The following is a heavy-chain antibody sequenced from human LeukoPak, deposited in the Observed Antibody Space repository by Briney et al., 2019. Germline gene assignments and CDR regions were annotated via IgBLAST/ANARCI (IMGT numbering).Heavy chain of an antibody. J-gene: IGHJ4*02. CDR1: GFTFSNAW. V-gene: IGHV3-15*01. CDR3: TTDQGYIYYFDL. Sequence: PGGSLRLSCAASGFTFSNAWMNWVRQAPGKGLEWVGRLKRKSDGGTTDYAGFVKGRFTMSRDDSKSTLYLQMNSLETEDTAVYYCTTDQGYIYYFDLWGRGTLVTVSS. CDR2: LKRKSDGGTT. D-gene: IGHD6-13*01.